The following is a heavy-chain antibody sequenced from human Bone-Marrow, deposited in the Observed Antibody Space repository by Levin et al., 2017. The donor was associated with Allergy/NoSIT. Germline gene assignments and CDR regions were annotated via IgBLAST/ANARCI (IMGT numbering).Heavy chain of an antibody. V-gene: IGHV4-34*01. J-gene: IGHJ2*01. CDR2: INHSGST. CDR1: GGSFSGYY. Sequence: SETLSLTCAVYGGSFSGYYWSWIRQPPGKGLEWIGEINHSGSTNYNPSLKSRVTISVDTSKNQFSLKLSSVTAADTAVYYCARRQGVAATPARWYFDLWGRGTLVTVSS. CDR3: ARRQGVAATPARWYFDL. D-gene: IGHD2-15*01.